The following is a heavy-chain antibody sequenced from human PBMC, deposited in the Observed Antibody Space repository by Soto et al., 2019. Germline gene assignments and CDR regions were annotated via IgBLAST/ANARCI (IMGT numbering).Heavy chain of an antibody. CDR3: ARVTSLRSNHDYNYYFGMHV. V-gene: IGHV3-30*01. J-gene: IGHJ6*01. CDR2: ISYDGSNK. Sequence: VSKAPRKGLEWVEVISYDGSNKYYADYVKRRFTISRDNSKNTLYLQMNSLRAEDPAEYYCARVTSLRSNHDYNYYFGMHVWGQGPTVTVS. D-gene: IGHD6-13*01.